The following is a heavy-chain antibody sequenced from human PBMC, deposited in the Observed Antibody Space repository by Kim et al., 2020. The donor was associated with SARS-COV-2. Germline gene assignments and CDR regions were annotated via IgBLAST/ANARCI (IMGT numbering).Heavy chain of an antibody. D-gene: IGHD1-26*01. V-gene: IGHV3-73*01. Sequence: SATAHAASVEGRFTISRDDSENTAYQQMNSLKTGDSAVYYCSRQGATTDYWGQGTLVTVSS. CDR2: SAT. J-gene: IGHJ4*02. CDR3: SRQGATTDY.